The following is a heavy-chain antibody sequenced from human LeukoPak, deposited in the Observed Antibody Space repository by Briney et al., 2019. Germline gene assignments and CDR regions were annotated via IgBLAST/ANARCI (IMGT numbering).Heavy chain of an antibody. J-gene: IGHJ4*02. CDR3: AREGIVGATLDY. D-gene: IGHD1-26*01. CDR1: GGSISSSSYY. CDR2: TYYSGST. V-gene: IGHV4-39*07. Sequence: SETLSLTCTVSGGSISSSSYYWGWIRQPPGKGLEWIGSTYYSGSTYYNPSLKSRVTISVDTSKNQFSLKLSSVTAADTAVYYCAREGIVGATLDYWGQGTLVTVSS.